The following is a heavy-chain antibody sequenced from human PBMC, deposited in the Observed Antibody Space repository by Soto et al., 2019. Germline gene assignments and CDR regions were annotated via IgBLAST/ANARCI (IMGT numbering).Heavy chain of an antibody. V-gene: IGHV5-51*01. CDR2: IYPGDSDT. J-gene: IGHJ6*02. Sequence: PGESLKISCKGSGYSFTSYWIGWVRQMPGKGLEWMGIIYPGDSDTRYSPSFQGQVTISADKSISTAYLQWSSLKASDTAMYYCARVPIIYGDNQDRYYHGMDVWGQGTTVTVSS. CDR3: ARVPIIYGDNQDRYYHGMDV. D-gene: IGHD4-17*01. CDR1: GYSFTSYW.